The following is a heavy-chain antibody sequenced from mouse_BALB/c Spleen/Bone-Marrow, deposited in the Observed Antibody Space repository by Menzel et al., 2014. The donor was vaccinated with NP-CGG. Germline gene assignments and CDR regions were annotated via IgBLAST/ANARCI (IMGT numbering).Heavy chain of an antibody. CDR3: ARSRTGTYFDY. Sequence: QVQLQQSGAELAKPGASVKMSCKASGYTFTSYWMHWVKQRPGQGLEWIGYINPSTGYTEYNQKFKDKATLTADKSSSTAYMQLSSLTSEDSAVYYCARSRTGTYFDYWGQGITLTVSS. CDR2: INPSTGYT. V-gene: IGHV1-7*01. J-gene: IGHJ2*01. D-gene: IGHD4-1*01. CDR1: GYTFTSYW.